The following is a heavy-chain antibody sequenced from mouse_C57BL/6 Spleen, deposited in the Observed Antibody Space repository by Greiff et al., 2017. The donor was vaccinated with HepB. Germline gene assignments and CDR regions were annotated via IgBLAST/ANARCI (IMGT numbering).Heavy chain of an antibody. CDR1: GYTFTDYN. D-gene: IGHD2-4*01. CDR3: AREDYDYDYDEGLCYYAMDY. V-gene: IGHV1-18*01. CDR2: INPNNGGT. J-gene: IGHJ4*01. Sequence: VQLQQSGPELVKPGASVKIPCKASGYTFTDYNMDWVKQSHGKSLEWIGDINPNNGGTIYNQKFKGKATLTVDKSSSTAYMELRSLTSEDTAVYYCAREDYDYDYDEGLCYYAMDYWGQGTSVTVSS.